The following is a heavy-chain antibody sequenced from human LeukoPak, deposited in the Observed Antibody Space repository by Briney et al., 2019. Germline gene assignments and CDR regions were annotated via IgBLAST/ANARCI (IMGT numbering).Heavy chain of an antibody. V-gene: IGHV1-46*01. CDR3: ARDRGYCTNGVCYTWFDP. CDR2: INPSGGST. J-gene: IGHJ5*02. CDR1: GYTFTSYY. Sequence: ASVKVSCNASGYTFTSYYMHWVRQARGQGLEGRGIINPSGGSTSYAQKFQGRVTMTRDMSTSAVYMELSSPRSEDTAVYYCARDRGYCTNGVCYTWFDPWGQGTLVTVSS. D-gene: IGHD2-8*01.